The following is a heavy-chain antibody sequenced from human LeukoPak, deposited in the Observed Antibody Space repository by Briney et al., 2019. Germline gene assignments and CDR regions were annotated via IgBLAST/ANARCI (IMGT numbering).Heavy chain of an antibody. CDR2: IGTSGSTI. Sequence: GRSLRLSCAVSGFTFSDYYMSWIRQAAGAGLEWVSYIGTSGSTIYYAVSVKGRFTISRDNAKNSLYLQMNSLRAEDTAVYCCAREGTSSGWVVYYYYGMDVWGQGTTVTVSS. D-gene: IGHD6-19*01. J-gene: IGHJ6*02. V-gene: IGHV3-11*01. CDR3: AREGTSSGWVVYYYYGMDV. CDR1: GFTFSDYY.